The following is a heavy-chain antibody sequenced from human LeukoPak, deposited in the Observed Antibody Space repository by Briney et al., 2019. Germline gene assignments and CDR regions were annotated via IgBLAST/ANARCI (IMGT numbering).Heavy chain of an antibody. V-gene: IGHV3-33*01. D-gene: IGHD3-9*01. CDR2: IWYDGSKK. CDR1: GFTFSSHG. J-gene: IGHJ4*02. CDR3: VRLTGPSWGRLDS. Sequence: GGSLRLSCEASGFTFSSHGMHWVRQAPGQGLEWVALIWYDGSKKYYTDSLKGRFTISRDNSKNTLYLQMNSLRAEDTAVFYCVRLTGPSWGRLDSWGQGTLVTVSS.